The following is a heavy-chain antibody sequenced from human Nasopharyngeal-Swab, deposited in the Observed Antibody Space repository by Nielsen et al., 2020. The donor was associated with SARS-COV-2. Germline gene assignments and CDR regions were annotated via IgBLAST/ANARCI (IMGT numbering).Heavy chain of an antibody. J-gene: IGHJ6*02. CDR2: IGDKDHNYAT. D-gene: IGHD2-21*01. CDR3: AKAPYLRGLDV. CDR1: GFIFSASA. Sequence: ESLKISCAASGFIFSASAMHWVRQAPGKGLEWLGRIGDKDHNYATTYGASVKGRFTISRDDSKNTLYLQMNSLRVEDTALYYCAKAPYLRGLDVWGQGTTVTVSS. V-gene: IGHV3-73*01.